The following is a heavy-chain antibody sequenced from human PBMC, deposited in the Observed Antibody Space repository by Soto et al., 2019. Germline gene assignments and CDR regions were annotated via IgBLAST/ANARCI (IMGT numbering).Heavy chain of an antibody. V-gene: IGHV4-39*01. CDR3: ARQRTTVVTQAYFDH. CDR2: IYYSGRT. CDR1: GESISSSSYY. J-gene: IGHJ4*02. D-gene: IGHD2-21*02. Sequence: PSETLSLTXIVSGESISSSSYYWGGIRQPPGKGLEWIGSIYYSGRTYYNPSFKSRVTISIDTSKNQFSLKLSSVTATDTAVYYCARQRTTVVTQAYFDHWGQGALVTVSS.